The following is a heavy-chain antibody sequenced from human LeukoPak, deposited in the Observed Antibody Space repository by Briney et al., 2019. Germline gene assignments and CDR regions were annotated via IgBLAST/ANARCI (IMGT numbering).Heavy chain of an antibody. J-gene: IGHJ3*02. CDR2: IYYSGST. V-gene: IGHV4-34*01. Sequence: SETLSLTCAVYGGSFSGYYWSWIRQPPGKGLEWIGSIYYSGSTYYNPTLKSRVTIFVGTSKNQFSLKLSSVTAADTAVYYCATPYSGGYQGLDIWGQGTMVTVSS. CDR3: ATPYSGGYQGLDI. CDR1: GGSFSGYY. D-gene: IGHD1-26*01.